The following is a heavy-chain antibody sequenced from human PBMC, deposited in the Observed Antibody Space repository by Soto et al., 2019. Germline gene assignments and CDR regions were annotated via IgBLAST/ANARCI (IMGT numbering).Heavy chain of an antibody. CDR2: INPSGGNT. CDR3: ARSGYGDDFDY. D-gene: IGHD4-17*01. Sequence: ASVKVSCKASGYTFTSYYMHWVRQAPGQGLEWMGIINPSGGNTSYAQKFQGRVTMTRNTSISTAYMELSSLRSEDTAVYYCARSGYGDDFDYWGQGTLVTVSS. V-gene: IGHV1-46*01. J-gene: IGHJ4*02. CDR1: GYTFTSYY.